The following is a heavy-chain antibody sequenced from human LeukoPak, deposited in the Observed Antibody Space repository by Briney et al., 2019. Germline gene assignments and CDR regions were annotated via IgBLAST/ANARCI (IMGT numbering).Heavy chain of an antibody. CDR2: ISGRGYTI. J-gene: IGHJ4*02. CDR3: ARQEGVRYFDY. Sequence: GGPLRLSCAGSGFTFSDNHMSWIRQAPGKGLEWVSYISGRGYTIYYADSVKGRFTISRDNAKHLLYVQMHSLRAEDTAVYYCARQEGVRYFDYWGQGTLVTVSS. V-gene: IGHV3-11*01. CDR1: GFTFSDNH. D-gene: IGHD1-1*01.